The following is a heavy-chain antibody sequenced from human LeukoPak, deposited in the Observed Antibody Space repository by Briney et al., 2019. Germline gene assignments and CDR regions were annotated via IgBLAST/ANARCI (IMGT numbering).Heavy chain of an antibody. D-gene: IGHD6-19*01. CDR3: ARVAYSSGPFDY. CDR2: IIPILGIA. J-gene: IGHJ4*02. Sequence: AASVKVSCKASGGTFSSYAINWVRQAPGQGLEWMGRIIPILGIANYAQKFQGRVTITADESTSTAYMELSSLRSEDTAVYYCARVAYSSGPFDYWGQGTLVTVSS. V-gene: IGHV1-69*04. CDR1: GGTFSSYA.